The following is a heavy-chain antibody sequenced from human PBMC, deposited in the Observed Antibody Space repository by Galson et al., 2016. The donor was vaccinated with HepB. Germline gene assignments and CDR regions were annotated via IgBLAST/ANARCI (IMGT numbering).Heavy chain of an antibody. Sequence: CAISGDSVSSNTVGWDWIRQSPSRGLEWLGMTYYRSKWFNDYAASVKSRITITADTSKNQFSLHLKSVTPEDTAVYYCARGAKNAFDDWGQGTMVTVSS. CDR1: GDSVSSNTVG. V-gene: IGHV6-1*01. CDR3: ARGAKNAFDD. CDR2: TYYRSKWFN. D-gene: IGHD4/OR15-4a*01. J-gene: IGHJ3*01.